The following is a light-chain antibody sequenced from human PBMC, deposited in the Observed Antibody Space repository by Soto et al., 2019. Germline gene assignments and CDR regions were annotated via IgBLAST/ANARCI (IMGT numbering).Light chain of an antibody. CDR1: QSVSSSY. J-gene: IGKJ1*01. CDR2: GAS. V-gene: IGKV3-20*01. Sequence: EIVLTQSPGTLSLSPGERATLSCRASQSVSSSYLSWYQQKPGQAPRLLIYGASSRDTGIPDRFSGSGSGTDFPLTISRLEPEDFAVYYCKQYGSXPWTFGLGTKV. CDR3: KQYGSXPWT.